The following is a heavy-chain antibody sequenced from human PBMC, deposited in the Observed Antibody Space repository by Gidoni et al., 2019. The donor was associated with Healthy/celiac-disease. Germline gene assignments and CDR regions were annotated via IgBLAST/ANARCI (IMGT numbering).Heavy chain of an antibody. CDR3: AKDRIAAAGEFDY. D-gene: IGHD6-13*01. V-gene: IGHV3-30*18. J-gene: IGHJ4*02. CDR1: GFTFSSYG. Sequence: RSLRLSCAASGFTFSSYGMHWVRQAPGKVLDWVAVIAYDGSNKYYADSVKGRVTISRDNSKNTLYLQMNSLRAEDTAVYYCAKDRIAAAGEFDYWGQGTLVTVSS. CDR2: IAYDGSNK.